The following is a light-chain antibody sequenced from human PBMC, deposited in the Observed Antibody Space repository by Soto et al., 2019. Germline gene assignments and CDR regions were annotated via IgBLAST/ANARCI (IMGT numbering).Light chain of an antibody. V-gene: IGKV3-15*01. CDR1: QSVRSN. CDR3: QQYNNWPPIT. J-gene: IGKJ3*01. CDR2: GAS. Sequence: EIVMTQSPATLSVSPGERATLSCRASQSVRSNLAWYQQKAGQAPRLVIYGASTRATGIPARFSGSGSGTEFTLTISSLQCEDSAVYSCQQYNNWPPITFGPGTTVDIK.